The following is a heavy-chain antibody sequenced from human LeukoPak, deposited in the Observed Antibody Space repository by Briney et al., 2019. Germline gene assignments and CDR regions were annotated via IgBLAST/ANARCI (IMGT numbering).Heavy chain of an antibody. D-gene: IGHD6-13*01. CDR1: GYTFTSYD. Sequence: ASVKVSCKASGYTFTSYDINWVRQATGQGLEWMGWMNPNSGNTGYAQKFQGRVTMTRNTSISTAYMELSSLRSEDAAVYYCARDRRGNIRQLVRLNWFDPWGQGTLVTVSS. V-gene: IGHV1-8*01. CDR2: MNPNSGNT. CDR3: ARDRRGNIRQLVRLNWFDP. J-gene: IGHJ5*02.